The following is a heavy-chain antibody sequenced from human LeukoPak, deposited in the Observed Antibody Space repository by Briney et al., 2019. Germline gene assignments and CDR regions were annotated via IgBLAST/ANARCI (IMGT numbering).Heavy chain of an antibody. J-gene: IGHJ4*02. D-gene: IGHD3-16*01. Sequence: SETLSLTCTVSGGSISSGDYYWSWIRQPPGKGREWIVYIYEGGSTYYNPSLKSRVTISVDTSKNQFSLKLSSVTAAATAVYYCARGHHYDYVWGSSASLPYYFDYWGQGTLVTVSS. CDR1: GGSISSGDYY. V-gene: IGHV4-30-4*01. CDR3: ARGHHYDYVWGSSASLPYYFDY. CDR2: IYEGGST.